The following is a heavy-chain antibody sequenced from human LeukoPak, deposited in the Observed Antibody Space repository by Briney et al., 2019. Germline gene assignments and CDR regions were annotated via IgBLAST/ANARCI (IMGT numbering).Heavy chain of an antibody. V-gene: IGHV3-23*01. CDR3: AKVRPYSSGWYRGYFQH. J-gene: IGHJ1*01. CDR2: ISGSGGST. D-gene: IGHD6-19*01. Sequence: GGSLRLTCAASGFTFSSYAMSWVCQAPGKGLEWVSAISGSGGSTYYADSVKGRFTISRDNSKNTLYLQMNSLRAEDTAVYYCAKVRPYSSGWYRGYFQHWGQGTLVTVSS. CDR1: GFTFSSYA.